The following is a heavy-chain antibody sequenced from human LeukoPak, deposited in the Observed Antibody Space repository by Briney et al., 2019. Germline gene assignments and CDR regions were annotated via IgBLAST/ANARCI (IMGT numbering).Heavy chain of an antibody. D-gene: IGHD5-24*01. CDR1: GFTFNSYG. Sequence: GRSLRLSCAVSGFTFNSYGLHWVRQAPGKGLEWVAVVSYDGSFKYYTDSVKGRFTISRDNSKNTLHLQMNSLRAEDTAVYYCAKSLSDGYDYWGQGTPVTVSS. CDR3: AKSLSDGYDY. J-gene: IGHJ4*02. CDR2: VSYDGSFK. V-gene: IGHV3-30*18.